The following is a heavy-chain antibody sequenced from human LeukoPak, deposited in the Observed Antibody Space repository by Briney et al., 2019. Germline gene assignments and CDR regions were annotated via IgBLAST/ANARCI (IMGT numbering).Heavy chain of an antibody. J-gene: IGHJ4*02. D-gene: IGHD4-17*01. Sequence: HPGGSLRLSCAASGFTFSSYAMSWVRQAPGKGLEWVSAISGSGGSTYYADSVKGRFTISRDNSKNTLYLQMNSLRAEDTAVYYCAKDWGMTTVTTFDYWGQGTLVTVSS. CDR2: ISGSGGST. V-gene: IGHV3-23*01. CDR3: AKDWGMTTVTTFDY. CDR1: GFTFSSYA.